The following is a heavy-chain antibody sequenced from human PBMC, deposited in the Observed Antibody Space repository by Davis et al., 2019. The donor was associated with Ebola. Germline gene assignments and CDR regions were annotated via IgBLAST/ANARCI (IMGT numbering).Heavy chain of an antibody. D-gene: IGHD4-17*01. CDR2: IYSGGST. CDR3: AKPPTVTREYYYYGMDV. CDR1: GFTVSSNY. V-gene: IGHV3-66*04. Sequence: GGSLRLSCAASGFTVSSNYMSWVRQAPGKGLEWVSVIYSGGSTYYADSVKGRFTISRDNSKNTLYLQMNSLRAEDTAVYYCAKPPTVTREYYYYGMDVWGQGTTVTVSS. J-gene: IGHJ6*02.